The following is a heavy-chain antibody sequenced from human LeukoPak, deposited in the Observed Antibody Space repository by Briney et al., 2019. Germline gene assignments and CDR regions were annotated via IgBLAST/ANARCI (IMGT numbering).Heavy chain of an antibody. J-gene: IGHJ4*02. CDR2: ISYDGSNK. CDR3: ARDSDNYGDPPETFDY. V-gene: IGHV3-30*19. Sequence: GGSLRLSCAASGFIFRNYGMKWLRQAPGKGLEWVAVISYDGSNKYYADSVKGRFTISRDNSKNTLYLQMNSLRAEDTAVYYCARDSDNYGDPPETFDYWGQGTLVTVSS. CDR1: GFIFRNYG. D-gene: IGHD4-17*01.